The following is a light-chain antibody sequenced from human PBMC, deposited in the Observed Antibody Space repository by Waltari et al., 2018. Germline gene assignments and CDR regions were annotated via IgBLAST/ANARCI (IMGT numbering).Light chain of an antibody. V-gene: IGKV4-1*01. Sequence: DIVMTQSPDSLAVSLGERASINCTSSQTILYNSNNKNYLAWYQQKPGQPPKLLIYWASTRQSGVPDRFSGSGSWTDFTLTISSLQAGDVAVYYCQQYFTTLTFGGGTKVEIK. J-gene: IGKJ4*01. CDR2: WAS. CDR1: QTILYNSNNKNY. CDR3: QQYFTTLT.